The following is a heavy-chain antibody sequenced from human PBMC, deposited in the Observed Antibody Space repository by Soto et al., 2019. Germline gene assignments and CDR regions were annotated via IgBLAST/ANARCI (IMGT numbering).Heavy chain of an antibody. CDR3: ARGCDGYNPGLFDY. Sequence: SETLSLTCAVSGGSISSYYWSWIRQPPGKGLEWIGYIYYSGGTNYNPSLKSRVTISVDTSKNQFSLKLSSVTAADTAVYYCARGCDGYNPGLFDYWGQGTLVTVSS. J-gene: IGHJ4*02. CDR1: GGSISSYY. CDR2: IYYSGGT. V-gene: IGHV4-59*01. D-gene: IGHD5-12*01.